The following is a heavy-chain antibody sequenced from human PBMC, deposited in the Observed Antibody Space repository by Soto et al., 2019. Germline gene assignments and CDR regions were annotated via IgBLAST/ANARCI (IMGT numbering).Heavy chain of an antibody. V-gene: IGHV3-23*01. CDR3: ARCTVATIVTSAWCHYLAP. D-gene: IGHD5-12*01. CDR2: VSGSGGTT. J-gene: IGHJ5*02. Sequence: EVQLLDSGGGLVQPGGSLRLSCAASGFTFSSSAMSWVRQAPGKGLEWVSAVSGSGGTTYYADSVRGRFTISRDNSKNTLYLQMNSLRAEDTAIYFCARCTVATIVTSAWCHYLAPWAQGTLVTVSS. CDR1: GFTFSSSA.